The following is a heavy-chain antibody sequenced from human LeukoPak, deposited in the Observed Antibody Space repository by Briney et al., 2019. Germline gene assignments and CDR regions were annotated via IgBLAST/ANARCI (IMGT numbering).Heavy chain of an antibody. V-gene: IGHV3-30-3*01. D-gene: IGHD6-13*01. CDR1: GFTFSSYA. CDR2: ISYDGSNK. CDR3: ARDGSLDY. J-gene: IGHJ4*02. Sequence: PGGSLRLSCAASGFTFSSYAMHWVRRAPGKGLEWVAVISYDGSNKYYADSVKGRFTISRDNSKNTLYLQMNSLRAEDTAVYYCARDGSLDYWGQGTLVTVSS.